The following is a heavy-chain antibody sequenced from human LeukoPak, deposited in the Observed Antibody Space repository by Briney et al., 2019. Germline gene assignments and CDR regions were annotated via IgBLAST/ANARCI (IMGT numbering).Heavy chain of an antibody. D-gene: IGHD6-13*01. CDR2: INHSGST. Sequence: PSETLSLTCAVYGGSFSGYYWSWIRQPPGKGLEWIGEINHSGSTNYNPSLKSRVTISVDTSKNQFSLKLSSVTAADTAVYYCARRKLAAAGHGGDYWGQGTLVTVSS. J-gene: IGHJ4*02. CDR3: ARRKLAAAGHGGDY. V-gene: IGHV4-34*01. CDR1: GGSFSGYY.